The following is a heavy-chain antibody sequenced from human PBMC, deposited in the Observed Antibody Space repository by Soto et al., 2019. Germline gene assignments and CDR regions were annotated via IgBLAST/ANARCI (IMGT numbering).Heavy chain of an antibody. CDR1: GFDFSNSW. CDR3: ARDKSYALAV. J-gene: IGHJ6*02. CDR2: INSDGSST. D-gene: IGHD4-17*01. V-gene: IGHV3-74*03. Sequence: EVQLVESGGGFVQPGGSLRLSCAASGFDFSNSWMHWVRQVPGKGLVWVSHINSDGSSTTYADSVKGRFTISRDNARTTVYLQLDSLRVEDTAVYYCARDKSYALAVWGQGTMVTVSS.